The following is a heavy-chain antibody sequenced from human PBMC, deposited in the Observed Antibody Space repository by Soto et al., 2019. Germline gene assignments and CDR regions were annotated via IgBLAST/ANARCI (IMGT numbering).Heavy chain of an antibody. D-gene: IGHD2-2*01. CDR2: ISKSDYT. CDR3: AREDSIIIPAVSDF. J-gene: IGHJ4*02. Sequence: GGSLRLSCTVSGFAFNNYCINWVRQAPGKGLEWVSSISKSDYTYYSDSVKGRFTISRDNAKNSVSLQMNTLRVEDTAVYYCAREDSIIIPAVSDFWGQGTLVTVSS. CDR1: GFAFNNYC. V-gene: IGHV3-21*06.